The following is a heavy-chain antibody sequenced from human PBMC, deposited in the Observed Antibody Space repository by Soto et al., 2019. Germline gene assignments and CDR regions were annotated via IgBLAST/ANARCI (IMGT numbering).Heavy chain of an antibody. D-gene: IGHD2-15*01. J-gene: IGHJ5*02. CDR3: ARSGSVVVAAIVRGARRFDP. CDR2: INHSGST. V-gene: IGHV4-34*01. Sequence: QVQLQQWGAELLKPSETLSLTCAVYGGSFSGYYWSWIRQPPGKGLEWIGEINHSGSTNYNPSLKSRVTISVDTSKNQFSLKLSSVTAADTAVYYCARSGSVVVAAIVRGARRFDPWGQGTLVTVSS. CDR1: GGSFSGYY.